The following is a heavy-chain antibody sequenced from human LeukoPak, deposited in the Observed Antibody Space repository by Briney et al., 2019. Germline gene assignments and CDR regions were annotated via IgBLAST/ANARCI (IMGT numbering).Heavy chain of an antibody. CDR3: ARQRFTMRAYAGNWFDP. CDR2: IYPVVSDT. J-gene: IGHJ5*02. Sequence: GESLKISCKGSGYRFTSYWIGWVRQMPAKGLEWMGIIYPVVSDTRYSPPFQGRVTISADKSISTAYLQWSSLKASDTAMYYCARQRFTMRAYAGNWFDPGGQGTLVTVSS. V-gene: IGHV5-51*01. D-gene: IGHD3-10*01. CDR1: GYRFTSYW.